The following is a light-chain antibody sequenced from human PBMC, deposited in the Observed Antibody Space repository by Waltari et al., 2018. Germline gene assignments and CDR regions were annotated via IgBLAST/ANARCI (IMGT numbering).Light chain of an antibody. CDR3: QQYYSYPSYT. J-gene: IGKJ2*01. CDR1: QGISSY. CDR2: AAS. Sequence: AIRMTQSPSSLSASTGDRVTIPCRASQGISSYLAWYQQKPGKAPKLLIYAASTLQSGVPSRFSGSGSGTDFTLTISCLQSEDFATYYCQQYYSYPSYTFGQGTKLEI. V-gene: IGKV1-8*01.